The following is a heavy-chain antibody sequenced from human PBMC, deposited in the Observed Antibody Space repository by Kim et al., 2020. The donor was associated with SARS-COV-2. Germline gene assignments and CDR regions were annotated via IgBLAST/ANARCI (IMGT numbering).Heavy chain of an antibody. CDR1: GYTFTDHY. CDR2: INPDSGAT. J-gene: IGHJ5*02. CDR3: TRARAITGLDP. Sequence: ASVKVSCKASGYTFTDHYVHWVRQAPGQGLEWMGWINPDSGATYYEHKFQGRVTVTGDRSITTIYMDLSSLRSDDTAVYYCTRARAITGLDPWGQGTPGH. V-gene: IGHV1-2*02.